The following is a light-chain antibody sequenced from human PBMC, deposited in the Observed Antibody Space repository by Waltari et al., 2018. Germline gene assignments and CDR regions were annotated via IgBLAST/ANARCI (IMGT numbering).Light chain of an antibody. Sequence: QSALTQPASVSGSPGQSITISCTGTSSDVGGYNYVSWYQQHPGKAPKLMIYEVSNRPSGVSKRFSGSKSGNTASLTISGLQAEDEADDYCSSYTSSSTLGVFGGGTKLTVL. J-gene: IGLJ3*02. CDR2: EVS. CDR3: SSYTSSSTLGV. CDR1: SSDVGGYNY. V-gene: IGLV2-14*01.